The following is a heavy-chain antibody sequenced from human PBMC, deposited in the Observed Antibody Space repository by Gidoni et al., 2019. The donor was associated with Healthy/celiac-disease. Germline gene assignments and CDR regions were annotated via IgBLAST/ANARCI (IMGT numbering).Heavy chain of an antibody. CDR3: ASSVAGIRSRGDYYYGMDV. V-gene: IGHV4-34*01. D-gene: IGHD6-19*01. CDR2: INHSGST. CDR1: GGSFSGYY. Sequence: QVQLQQWGAGLLKPSETLSLTCAVYGGSFSGYYWSWIRQPPAQGLEWIVEINHSGSTNYNPSLKSRVTISVDTSKNQFSLKLSAVTAADTAVYYCASSVAGIRSRGDYYYGMDVWGQGTTVTVSS. J-gene: IGHJ6*02.